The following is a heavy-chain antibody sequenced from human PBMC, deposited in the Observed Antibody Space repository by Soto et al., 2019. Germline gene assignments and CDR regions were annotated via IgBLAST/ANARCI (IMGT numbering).Heavy chain of an antibody. CDR1: GFTFGNFV. CDR2: ITESGGDT. Sequence: LRLSCAASGFTFGNFVMRWVRQTPGKGLEWVSTITESGGDTYYTDSVKGRFTISRDNSKNTLYLQMTSLRAEDTALYYCTRASSDRNHMEVWGPGTTVTVSS. J-gene: IGHJ6*02. V-gene: IGHV3-23*01. CDR3: TRASSDRNHMEV.